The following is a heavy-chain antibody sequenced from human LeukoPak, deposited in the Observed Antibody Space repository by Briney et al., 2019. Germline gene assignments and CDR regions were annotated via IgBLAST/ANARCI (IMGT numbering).Heavy chain of an antibody. CDR1: GFTFSDHY. J-gene: IGHJ4*02. CDR2: ITGRGDGT. Sequence: GRSLRLSCGASGFTFSDHYMNWVRRAPGKGLEWVSAITGRGDGTYYADLVKGRFTISSDNSRNTLYLQMNSLRAEDTAAYYCAKGTERYREVSSFDFWGQGTLVTVSS. CDR3: AKGTERYREVSSFDF. V-gene: IGHV3-23*01. D-gene: IGHD6-19*01.